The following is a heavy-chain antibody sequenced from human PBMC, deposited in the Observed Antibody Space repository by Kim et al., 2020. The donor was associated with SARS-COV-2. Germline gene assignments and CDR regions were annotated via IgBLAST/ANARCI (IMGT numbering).Heavy chain of an antibody. Sequence: SETLSLTCTVSGGSISSYYWSWIRQPPGKGLEWIGYIYYSGSTNYNPSLTSRVTISVDTSKNQFSLKLSSVTAADTAVAYCAREGGGSLAFDYWGPGTLV. V-gene: IGHV4-59*13. D-gene: IGHD3-16*01. J-gene: IGHJ4*02. CDR2: IYYSGST. CDR1: GGSISSYY. CDR3: AREGGGSLAFDY.